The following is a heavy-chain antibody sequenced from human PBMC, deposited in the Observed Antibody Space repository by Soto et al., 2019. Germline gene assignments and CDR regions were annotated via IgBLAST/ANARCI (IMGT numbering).Heavy chain of an antibody. V-gene: IGHV1-18*01. D-gene: IGHD1-26*01. CDR2: ISASNGDS. J-gene: IGHJ6*03. Sequence: QVQLVQSGAEVKKPGASVRVACKTSGYNFIDYVISWVRQAPGQGLEWVGWISASNGDSNFAQKVQGRVTMTTDTSTSTVYREPRSWRFDDSAVYFCVSAATTTENYYYYMDVWGKGITVTVSS. CDR3: VSAATTTENYYYYMDV. CDR1: GYNFIDYV.